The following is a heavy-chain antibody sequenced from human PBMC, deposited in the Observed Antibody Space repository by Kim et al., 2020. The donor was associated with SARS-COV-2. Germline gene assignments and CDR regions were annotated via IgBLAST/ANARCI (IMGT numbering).Heavy chain of an antibody. V-gene: IGHV4-39*01. CDR3: VILCRISTCPRYGLDV. J-gene: IGHJ6*02. Sequence: SETLSLTCTVSGDSISGGTYYWGWIRQPPGKGLEWIANIYYGGSTYYNPSLKSRVTTSVDTSENQFSLKLNSVTAADTAVYYCVILCRISTCPRYGLDVWGQGTTVTVSS. CDR2: IYYGGST. CDR1: GDSISGGTYY. D-gene: IGHD3-10*01.